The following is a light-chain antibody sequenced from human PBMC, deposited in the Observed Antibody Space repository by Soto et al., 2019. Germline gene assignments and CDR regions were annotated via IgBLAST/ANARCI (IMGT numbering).Light chain of an antibody. CDR1: QSVSSY. CDR3: QQRSNWPKT. J-gene: IGKJ1*01. V-gene: IGKV3-11*01. CDR2: DAS. Sequence: IVLTQSPCILSLSPGERATLSCRASQSVSSYLAWYQQKPGQSPRLLIDDASNRATGIPARFSGSGSVTDFTLTISSLEPEDFAVYYCQQRSNWPKTSGQATTV.